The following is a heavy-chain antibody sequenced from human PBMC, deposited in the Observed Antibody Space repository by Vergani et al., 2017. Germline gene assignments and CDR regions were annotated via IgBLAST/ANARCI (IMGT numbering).Heavy chain of an antibody. D-gene: IGHD3-16*01. J-gene: IGHJ4*02. Sequence: EVQLVESGGGLVQPGGSLRISCSASGVTFSSYAMHWVRQAPGKGLEYVSAISSNGGSTYYADSVKGRFTISRDNSKNTLYLQMSSLRAEDTAVYYCAREVLLMSGLDYWGQGTLVTVSS. CDR3: AREVLLMSGLDY. CDR2: ISSNGGST. V-gene: IGHV3-64D*06. CDR1: GVTFSSYA.